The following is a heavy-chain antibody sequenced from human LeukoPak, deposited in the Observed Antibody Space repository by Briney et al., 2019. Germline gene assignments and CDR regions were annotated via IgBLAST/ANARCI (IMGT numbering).Heavy chain of an antibody. J-gene: IGHJ4*02. CDR2: VDHTEST. CDR1: DDSITMYY. V-gene: IGHV4-59*01. D-gene: IGHD6-13*01. CDR3: ARDVVAAAGSWDY. Sequence: PSETLSLTCSVSDDSITMYYWTWIRQPPGKGLEWIGYVDHTESTNFNPSLNGRVSISRDTTKNLFSLRLRSVTAADTAVYFCARDVVAAAGSWDYWGQGTLVTVSS.